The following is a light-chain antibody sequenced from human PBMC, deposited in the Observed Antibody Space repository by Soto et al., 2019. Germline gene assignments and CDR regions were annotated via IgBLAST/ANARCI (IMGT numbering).Light chain of an antibody. J-gene: IGLJ2*01. Sequence: QSALTQPASVSGSPGQSITIACTGTNRDVGSYNLVSWYQQRPGEAPKLIISEVRNRPSGISYRFTGSKSGNTASLTISGLQAEDEGDYYCSSYASGNNLVFGGGTKLTVL. CDR1: NRDVGSYNL. CDR3: SSYASGNNLV. V-gene: IGLV2-14*01. CDR2: EVR.